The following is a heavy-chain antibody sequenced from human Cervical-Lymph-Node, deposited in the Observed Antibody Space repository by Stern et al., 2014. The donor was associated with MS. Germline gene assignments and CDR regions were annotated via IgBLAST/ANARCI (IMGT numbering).Heavy chain of an antibody. CDR3: AKVAPSTRGAFDY. D-gene: IGHD3-10*01. CDR2: ISGGGRTT. CDR1: GFTFDNYA. Sequence: LVQSGRSLRLSCAASGFTFDNYAMNWVRQAPGKGPEWVSGISGGGRTTYYADSVKGRFTISRDNSKNSLYLQMKSLRAEDTAAYYCAKVAPSTRGAFDYWGLGALVTVSP. J-gene: IGHJ4*02. V-gene: IGHV3-23*01.